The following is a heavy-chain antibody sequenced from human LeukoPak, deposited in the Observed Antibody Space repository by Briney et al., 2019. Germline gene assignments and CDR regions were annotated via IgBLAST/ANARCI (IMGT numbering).Heavy chain of an antibody. D-gene: IGHD3-22*01. Sequence: PSETLSLTCAVYGGSFSGYYWSWIRQPPGKGLEWIGEINHSGSTNYNPSLKSRVTISVDTSKNQFSLKLSSVTAADTAVYYCARVTRTYYYDSSGYYGYYYYYMDVWGKGTTVTVSS. CDR1: GGSFSGYY. J-gene: IGHJ6*03. CDR3: ARVTRTYYYDSSGYYGYYYYYMDV. V-gene: IGHV4-34*01. CDR2: INHSGST.